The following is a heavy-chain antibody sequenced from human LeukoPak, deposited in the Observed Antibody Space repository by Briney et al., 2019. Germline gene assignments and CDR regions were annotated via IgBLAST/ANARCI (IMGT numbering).Heavy chain of an antibody. V-gene: IGHV3-30*02. J-gene: IGHJ4*02. CDR3: AKRRGYNYGDFDY. CDR1: GFSFSSYG. Sequence: GGSLRLSCAGSGFSFSSYGMHWVRQAPGKGLEWMAFIRSDGSNKYYADSVKGRFTISRDNSKNTLYLQMNSLRAEDTAEYYCAKRRGYNYGDFDYWGQGTLVTVSS. CDR2: IRSDGSNK. D-gene: IGHD5-18*01.